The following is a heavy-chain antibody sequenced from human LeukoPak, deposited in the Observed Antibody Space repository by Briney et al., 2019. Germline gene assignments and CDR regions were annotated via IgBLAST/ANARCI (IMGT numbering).Heavy chain of an antibody. J-gene: IGHJ4*02. Sequence: PGGSLRLSCAASGFAFSSFAMGWVRQAPGKGLEWVSAISSGGGGTYYADSVKGRLTISRDTSKNTLYLQMNSLRVEDTARYYCAKDFLRWGSGWSGGVDYWGRGALVTVSS. CDR3: AKDFLRWGSGWSGGVDY. CDR2: ISSGGGGT. CDR1: GFAFSSFA. D-gene: IGHD6-19*01. V-gene: IGHV3-23*01.